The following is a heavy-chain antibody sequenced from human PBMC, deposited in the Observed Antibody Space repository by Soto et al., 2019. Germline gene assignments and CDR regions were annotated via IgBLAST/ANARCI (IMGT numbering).Heavy chain of an antibody. D-gene: IGHD2-15*01. J-gene: IGHJ4*02. CDR2: IVPIYRTA. CDR1: GGTISSYR. Sequence: GSSVKVTCKASGGTISSYRTNWVRQAPGQGLEWVGGIVPIYRTADYAQKFQGRVTITADESARTSYMELRSLKSQDTAVYYCVRDARGKLRCSWSQGTLVTGSS. V-gene: IGHV1-69*13. CDR3: VRDARGKLRCS.